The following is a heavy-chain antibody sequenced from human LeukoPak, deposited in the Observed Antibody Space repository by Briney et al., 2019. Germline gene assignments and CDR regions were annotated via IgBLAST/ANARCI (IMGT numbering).Heavy chain of an antibody. V-gene: IGHV3-15*01. CDR3: TPTISGATTRVDY. Sequence: GGSLRLSCAASGFTFTNAWVSWVRQAPGKGLEWVGRIKSKTDGGTADYAAPVKGRFTISRDDSKHTLYLQMHSLKTDDTAVYYCTPTISGATTRVDYWGQGTLVTVSS. J-gene: IGHJ4*02. CDR2: IKSKTDGGTA. D-gene: IGHD1-20*01. CDR1: GFTFTNAW.